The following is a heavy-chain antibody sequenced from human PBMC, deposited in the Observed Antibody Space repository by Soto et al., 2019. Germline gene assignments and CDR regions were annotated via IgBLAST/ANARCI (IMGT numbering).Heavy chain of an antibody. D-gene: IGHD6-19*01. CDR1: GFTFTTNA. V-gene: IGHV3-30-3*02. Sequence: QVQLVESGGGVVQPGRSLRLSCAASGFTFTTNAMHWVRQAPGKGLEWVAVISYDGSTRYYADSVKGRFTISRDNSKNTLYLQMNSLRAGDTAVYYCAKQFSGWSYYFDSWGQGTPVTVSS. J-gene: IGHJ4*02. CDR2: ISYDGSTR. CDR3: AKQFSGWSYYFDS.